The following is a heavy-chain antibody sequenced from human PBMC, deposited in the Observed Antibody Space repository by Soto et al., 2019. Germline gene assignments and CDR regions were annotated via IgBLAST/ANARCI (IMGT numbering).Heavy chain of an antibody. CDR2: ISYDGTNK. Sequence: QVQLVESGGGVVQPGRSLRRSCAASGFPFTTYGRHWVLEGPGKGLVWVAVISYDGTNKYYADSVKGRFTISRDNSKNTLYLDMNSLRPEDRALSDCVGGQYYFDYRGQGTLVTVSA. J-gene: IGHJ4*02. D-gene: IGHD3-10*01. V-gene: IGHV3-30*03. CDR1: GFPFTTYG. CDR3: VGGQYYFDY.